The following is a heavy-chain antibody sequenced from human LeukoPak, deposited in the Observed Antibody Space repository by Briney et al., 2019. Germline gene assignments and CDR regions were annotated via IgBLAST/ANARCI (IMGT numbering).Heavy chain of an antibody. CDR1: GGSISSYY. D-gene: IGHD1-26*01. J-gene: IGHJ4*02. V-gene: IGHV4-59*01. CDR3: ARDGGSYSFDY. CDR2: IYYSGST. Sequence: SENLSLTXTVSGGSISSYYWSWIWQPPGKGLEWNGYIYYSGSTNYNPSLKSRVTISVDTSKNQFSLKLSSVTAADTAVYYCARDGGSYSFDYWGQGTLVTVSS.